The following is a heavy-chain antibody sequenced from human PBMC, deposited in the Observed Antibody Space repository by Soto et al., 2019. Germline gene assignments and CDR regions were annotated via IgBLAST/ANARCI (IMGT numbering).Heavy chain of an antibody. D-gene: IGHD3-22*01. Sequence: QVQLVESGGGVVQPGRSLRLSCAASGFTFSSYAMHWVRQAPGKGLEWVAVISYDGSNKYYADSVKGRFTISRDNSKNTLYLQMNSLRAEDTAVYYCERDSNYDSSGYLRDFQHWGQGTLVTVSS. CDR1: GFTFSSYA. J-gene: IGHJ1*01. CDR2: ISYDGSNK. CDR3: ERDSNYDSSGYLRDFQH. V-gene: IGHV3-30-3*01.